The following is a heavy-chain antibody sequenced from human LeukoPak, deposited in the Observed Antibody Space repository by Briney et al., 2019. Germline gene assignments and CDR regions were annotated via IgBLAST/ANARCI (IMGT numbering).Heavy chain of an antibody. CDR3: TTVMISGRTRRGFDP. J-gene: IGHJ5*02. V-gene: IGHV4-39*07. CDR2: IYSSGTT. CDR1: GGSISRSGHY. Sequence: SETLSLTCTVSGGSISRSGHYWGWVRQPPGKGLEWIGSIYSSGTTYYNPSLQSRVTISLDTSKSQFSLNLSSVTAADTAVYFCTTVMISGRTRRGFDPWGQGTVVIVSS. D-gene: IGHD3/OR15-3a*01.